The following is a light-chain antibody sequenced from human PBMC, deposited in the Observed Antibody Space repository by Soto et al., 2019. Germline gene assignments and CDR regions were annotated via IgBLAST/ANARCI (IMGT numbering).Light chain of an antibody. J-gene: IGKJ3*01. CDR2: GAS. Sequence: DIVLTQSPGTLSLSPGERATLSCRASQSVSSKYLAWYQQKPGQAPSVLIYGASITATGIPERFSGGGSGTDFTLTISSLETEDFAVYYCQKYGSSLFTFGPGTKVDIK. V-gene: IGKV3-20*01. CDR1: QSVSSKY. CDR3: QKYGSSLFT.